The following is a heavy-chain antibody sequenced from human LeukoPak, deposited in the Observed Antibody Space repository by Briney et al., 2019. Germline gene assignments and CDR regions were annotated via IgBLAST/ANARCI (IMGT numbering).Heavy chain of an antibody. J-gene: IGHJ6*02. Sequence: PGGSLRLSCAASGFTFSSYGMHWVRQAPGKGLEWVSVIYSGGSTYYADSVKGRFIISRDNSKNTLYLQMNSLRAEDTAVYYCVPRSRGMDVWGQGTTVIVSS. CDR1: GFTFSSYG. CDR2: IYSGGST. CDR3: VPRSRGMDV. V-gene: IGHV3-53*01. D-gene: IGHD3-10*01.